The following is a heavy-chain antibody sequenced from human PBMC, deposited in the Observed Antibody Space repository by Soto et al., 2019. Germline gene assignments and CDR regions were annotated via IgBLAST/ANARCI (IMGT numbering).Heavy chain of an antibody. CDR1: GFNFNDFG. V-gene: IGHV3-30*04. CDR3: ARGTTGRPIDY. J-gene: IGHJ4*02. CDR2: ISDDGRND. Sequence: PGGSLRLSCAASGFNFNDFGIHWVRQAPGKGLEWVAVISDDGRNDYYGDSVKGRFIVSRDDSEKTVYVQMNSLTTEDTAVYFCARGTTGRPIDYWGQGALVTVSS.